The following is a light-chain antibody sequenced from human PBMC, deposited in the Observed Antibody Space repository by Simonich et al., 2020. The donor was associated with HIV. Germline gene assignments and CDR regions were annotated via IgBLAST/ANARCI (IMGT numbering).Light chain of an antibody. J-gene: IGKJ4*01. Sequence: EIVLTQSPATLSLSPGERATLSCRASQSVGSYLAWYQKKPGQAPRRLIYDASNRATGIPARFSGSGSGTDFTLTISSLEPEDFAVYYCQQRSNWLTFGGGTKVEIK. V-gene: IGKV3-11*01. CDR2: DAS. CDR1: QSVGSY. CDR3: QQRSNWLT.